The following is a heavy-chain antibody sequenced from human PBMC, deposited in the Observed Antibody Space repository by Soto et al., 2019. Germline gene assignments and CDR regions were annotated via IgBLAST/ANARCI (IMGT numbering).Heavy chain of an antibody. J-gene: IGHJ6*03. CDR3: ARVGSSGYDILTGYYHYYYYYYMDV. V-gene: IGHV4-34*01. D-gene: IGHD3-9*01. Sequence: PSETLSLTCAVYGGSLNGYYWSWIRQPPGKGLEWIGEINHSGSTNYNPSLKSRVTLSVDTSKNQFSLKLSSVTAADTAVYYCARVGSSGYDILTGYYHYYYYYYMDVWGKGTTVTVSS. CDR2: INHSGST. CDR1: GGSLNGYY.